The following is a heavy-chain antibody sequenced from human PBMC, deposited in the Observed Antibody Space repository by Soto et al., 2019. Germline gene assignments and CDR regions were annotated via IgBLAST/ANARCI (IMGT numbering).Heavy chain of an antibody. CDR1: GFTFTTFG. Sequence: QVQLVESGGGVVQPGGSLRLSCTASGFTFTTFGIHWVRQAPGKGLEWVALISYDGHNKYYSDSVKGRFTISRDNYKNTLSLKMNSLRAEDTALYYCAKDLQAYGDYNYYYYGMDAWGQGPRVSVSS. CDR2: ISYDGHNK. J-gene: IGHJ6*02. D-gene: IGHD4-17*01. V-gene: IGHV3-30*18. CDR3: AKDLQAYGDYNYYYYGMDA.